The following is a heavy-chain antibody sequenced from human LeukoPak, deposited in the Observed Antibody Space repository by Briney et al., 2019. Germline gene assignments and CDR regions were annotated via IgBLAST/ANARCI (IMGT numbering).Heavy chain of an antibody. V-gene: IGHV4-59*08. CDR2: IYYSGST. CDR3: ARHPLRSAAGSDY. Sequence: SETLSLTCTLSGGSISTYYWSWIRQPPGKGLEWIGYIYYSGSTNYNPSLKSRVTISVDTSKNQFSLKLSSVTAADTAVYYCARHPLRSAAGSDYWGQGTLVTVSS. J-gene: IGHJ4*02. D-gene: IGHD6-13*01. CDR1: GGSISTYY.